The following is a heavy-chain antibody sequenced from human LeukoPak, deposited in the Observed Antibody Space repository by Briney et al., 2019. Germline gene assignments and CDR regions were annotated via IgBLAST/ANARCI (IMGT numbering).Heavy chain of an antibody. D-gene: IGHD2-2*01. Sequence: GGSLRLSCAASGFTFSSYWMSWVRQAPGKGLEWVANIKQDGSEKYYVDSVKGRFTISRDNAKNSLYLQMNSLRAEDTAVYYCARGRTRPTYYYYYYMDVWGKGTTVTVS. CDR1: GFTFSSYW. J-gene: IGHJ6*03. CDR2: IKQDGSEK. V-gene: IGHV3-7*01. CDR3: ARGRTRPTYYYYYYMDV.